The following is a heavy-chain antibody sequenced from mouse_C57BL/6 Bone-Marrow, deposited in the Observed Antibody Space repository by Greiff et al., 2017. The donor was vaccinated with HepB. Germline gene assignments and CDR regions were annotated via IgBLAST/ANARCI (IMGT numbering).Heavy chain of an antibody. CDR2: IDPSDSYT. D-gene: IGHD2-10*01. J-gene: IGHJ3*01. CDR1: GYTFTSYW. V-gene: IGHV1-59*01. Sequence: VQLQQPGAELVRPGTSVKLSCKASGYTFTSYWMHWVKQRPGQGLEWIGVIDPSDSYTNYNQKFKGKATLTVDTSSSTAYMQLSSLTSEDSAVYYCARYPTTQAWFAYWGQGTLVTVSA. CDR3: ARYPTTQAWFAY.